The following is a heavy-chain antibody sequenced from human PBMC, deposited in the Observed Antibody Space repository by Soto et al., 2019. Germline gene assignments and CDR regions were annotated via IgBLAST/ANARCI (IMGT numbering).Heavy chain of an antibody. D-gene: IGHD1-7*01. CDR3: TRGGWNYGEIAFDI. Sequence: GGSLRLSCTASGFTFGDYAMSWFRQAPGKGLEWVGFIRSKAYGGTTEYAASVKGRFTISRDDSKSIAYLQMNSLKTEDTAVYYCTRGGWNYGEIAFDIWGQGTMVTVSS. J-gene: IGHJ3*02. CDR1: GFTFGDYA. CDR2: IRSKAYGGTT. V-gene: IGHV3-49*03.